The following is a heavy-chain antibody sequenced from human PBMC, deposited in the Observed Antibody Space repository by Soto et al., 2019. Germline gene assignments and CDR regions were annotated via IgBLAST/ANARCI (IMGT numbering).Heavy chain of an antibody. CDR3: ARTRNDNCSGGSCYLLKFDY. D-gene: IGHD2-15*01. CDR2: INHSGST. J-gene: IGHJ4*02. CDR1: GGSFSGYY. Sequence: SETLSLTCAVYGGSFSGYYWSWIRQPPGKGLEWIGEINHSGSTNYNPSLKSRVTISVDTSKNQFSLKLSSVTAADTAVYYCARTRNDNCSGGSCYLLKFDYWGQGTLVTVSS. V-gene: IGHV4-34*01.